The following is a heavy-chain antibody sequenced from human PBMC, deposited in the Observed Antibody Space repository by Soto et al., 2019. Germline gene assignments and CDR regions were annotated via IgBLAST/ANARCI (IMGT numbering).Heavy chain of an antibody. D-gene: IGHD4-17*01. V-gene: IGHV4-30-2*01. J-gene: IGHJ4*02. Sequence: SEALSLPCAVSGGSISRGGYSLSWIRQPPGKGLEWIGYIYHSGSTYYNPSLKSRVTISVDRSKNQFSLKLSSVTAADTAVYYCASGLVTTLHYWGQGTLVTVSS. CDR1: GGSISRGGYS. CDR3: ASGLVTTLHY. CDR2: IYHSGST.